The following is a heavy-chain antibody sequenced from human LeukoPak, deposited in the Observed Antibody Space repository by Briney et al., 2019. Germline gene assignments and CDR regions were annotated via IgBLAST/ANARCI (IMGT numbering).Heavy chain of an antibody. J-gene: IGHJ4*02. CDR1: GFTFSIYS. V-gene: IGHV3-48*02. D-gene: IGHD1-26*01. Sequence: GGSLRLSCAASGFTFSIYSMNWVRQAPGMGLEWVSYIGGTHSNIYYADSVKGRFTISRDDAKNSLYLQMNSLRDEDTAVYFCARDFSMVGGESDYWGQGTLVTVSS. CDR2: IGGTHSNI. CDR3: ARDFSMVGGESDY.